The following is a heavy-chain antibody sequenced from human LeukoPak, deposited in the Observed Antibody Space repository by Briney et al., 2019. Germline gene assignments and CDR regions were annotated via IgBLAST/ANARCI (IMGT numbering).Heavy chain of an antibody. D-gene: IGHD1-26*01. CDR3: ARTPRSAEYFRH. CDR1: GGSISSGGYY. Sequence: SETLSLTCTVSGGSISSGGYYWSWIRQHPGKGLEWIGYIYYSGSTYYNPSLKSRVTISVDTSKNQFSLKLSSVTAADTAVYYCARTPRSAEYFRHWGQGTLVTVSS. J-gene: IGHJ1*01. CDR2: IYYSGST. V-gene: IGHV4-31*03.